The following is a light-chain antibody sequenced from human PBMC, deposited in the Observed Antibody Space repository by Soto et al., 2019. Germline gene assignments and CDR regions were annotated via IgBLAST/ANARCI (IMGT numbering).Light chain of an antibody. V-gene: IGKV1-27*01. CDR2: AAS. CDR1: RGISNY. CDR3: QNYDSPPFT. J-gene: IGKJ3*01. Sequence: DIQMTQSPSSLSASVGDRVTITCRASRGISNYLAWYQQKPGKVPNLLIYAASTLQSGLTSRFSGSGSGKDSTITISILQPEDVTTYCCQNYDSPPFTFGPGTKVNIK.